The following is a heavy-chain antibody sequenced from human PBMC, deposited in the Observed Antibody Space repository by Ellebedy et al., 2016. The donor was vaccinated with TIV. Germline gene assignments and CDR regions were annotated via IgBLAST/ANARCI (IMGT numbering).Heavy chain of an antibody. CDR1: GGSFSGYY. V-gene: IGHV4-59*01. J-gene: IGHJ4*02. CDR3: AREVHWGVTMIVVDY. CDR2: IYYSGST. Sequence: SETLSLTXAVYGGSFSGYYWSWIRQPPGKGLEWIGYIYYSGSTNYNPSLKSRVTISVDTSKNQFSLKLSSVTAADTAVYYCAREVHWGVTMIVVDYWGQGTLVTVSS. D-gene: IGHD3-22*01.